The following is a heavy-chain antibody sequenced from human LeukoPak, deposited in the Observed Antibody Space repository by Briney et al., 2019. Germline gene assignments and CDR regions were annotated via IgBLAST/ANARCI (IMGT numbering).Heavy chain of an antibody. V-gene: IGHV3-21*01. D-gene: IGHD6-13*01. J-gene: IGHJ3*02. CDR1: GFTFSSYA. Sequence: GGSLRLSCAASGFTFSSYAMSWVRQAPGKGLEWVSSISSSSSSYIYYADSVKGRFTISRDNAKNSLYLQMNSLRAEDTAVYYCARASGYSSSLGAFDIWGQGTMVTVSS. CDR2: ISSSSSSYI. CDR3: ARASGYSSSLGAFDI.